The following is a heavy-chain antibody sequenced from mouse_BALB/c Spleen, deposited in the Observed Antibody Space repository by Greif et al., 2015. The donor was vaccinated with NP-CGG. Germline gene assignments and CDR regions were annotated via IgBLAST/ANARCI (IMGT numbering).Heavy chain of an antibody. CDR1: GFTFSDYY. J-gene: IGHJ4*01. CDR2: ISDGGSYT. D-gene: IGHD1-1*01. CDR3: ARDTVVANYYAMDY. V-gene: IGHV5-4*02. Sequence: EVQLVESGGGLVKPGGSLKLSCAASGFTFSDYYMYWVRQTPEKRLEWVATISDGGSYTYYPDSVKGRFTISRDNAKNNLYLQMSSLKSEDTAMYYCARDTVVANYYAMDYWGQGTSVTVSS.